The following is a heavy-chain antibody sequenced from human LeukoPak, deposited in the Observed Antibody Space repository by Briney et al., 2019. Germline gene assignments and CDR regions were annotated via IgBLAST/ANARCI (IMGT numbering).Heavy chain of an antibody. Sequence: SETLSLTCTVSGVSISSSNSYWGWIRQPPGKGLEWIGSIYYSGSTYYNPSLKSRGTISVDTSKNQFSLRLSSVTAADTAVYYCARRSYYGRGADPWGQGTLVTVSS. D-gene: IGHD3-10*01. CDR3: ARRSYYGRGADP. CDR1: GVSISSSNSY. J-gene: IGHJ5*02. V-gene: IGHV4-39*07. CDR2: IYYSGST.